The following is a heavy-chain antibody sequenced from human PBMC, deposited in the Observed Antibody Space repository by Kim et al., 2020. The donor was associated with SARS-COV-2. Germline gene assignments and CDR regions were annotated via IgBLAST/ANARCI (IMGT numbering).Heavy chain of an antibody. CDR3: ARSREEITIFGVVITPANY. Sequence: VKVSCKASGGTFSSYAISWVRQAPGQGLEWMGGIIPIFGTANYAQKFQGRVTITADESTSTAYMELSSLRSEDTAVYYCARSREEITIFGVVITPANYWGQGTLVTVSS. CDR1: GGTFSSYA. J-gene: IGHJ4*02. D-gene: IGHD3-3*01. V-gene: IGHV1-69*13. CDR2: IIPIFGTA.